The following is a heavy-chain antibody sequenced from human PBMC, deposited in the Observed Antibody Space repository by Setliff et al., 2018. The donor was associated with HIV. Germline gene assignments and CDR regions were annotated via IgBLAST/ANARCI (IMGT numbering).Heavy chain of an antibody. CDR3: ARWPPHRSSDYDSSRVLREEGFDP. CDR2: LSPSGTT. CDR1: GGSFSNYY. J-gene: IGHJ5*02. D-gene: IGHD3-22*01. V-gene: IGHV4-34*01. Sequence: PSETLSLTCTVYGGSFSNYYTNWIRQPPGKGLEWIGELSPSGTTRSNPSLQSRVTISLDTSNNQFSLKLSSVTAADTAVYYCARWPPHRSSDYDSSRVLREEGFDPWGQGTLVTVSS.